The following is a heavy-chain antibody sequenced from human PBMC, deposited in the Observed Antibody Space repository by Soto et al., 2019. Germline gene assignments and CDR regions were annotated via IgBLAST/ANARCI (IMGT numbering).Heavy chain of an antibody. CDR3: ARGGISHWAYFYYMDV. CDR1: GGSLNDYF. J-gene: IGHJ6*03. CDR2: INHLGSI. Sequence: PSETLSLTCVVPGGSLNDYFWSWIRQPPGMALEWIGEINHLGSINYNPSLKSRVTMSVDTSKNQFSLTLNSVTAADTATYYCARGGISHWAYFYYMDVWDGGTTVT. V-gene: IGHV4-34*01. D-gene: IGHD2-21*01.